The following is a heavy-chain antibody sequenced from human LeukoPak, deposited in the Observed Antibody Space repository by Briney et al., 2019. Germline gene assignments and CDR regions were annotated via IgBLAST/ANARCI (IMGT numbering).Heavy chain of an antibody. V-gene: IGHV3-53*01. J-gene: IGHJ4*02. CDR3: ASRAGAYSHPYDY. CDR2: IYSDNT. D-gene: IGHD4/OR15-4a*01. Sequence: PEGSLRLSCTVSGFTVSSNSMSWVRQAPGKGLEWVSFIYSDNTHYSDSVKGRFTISRDNSKNTLYLQMNSLRAEDTAVYYCASRAGAYSHPYDYWGQGTLVTVSS. CDR1: GFTVSSNS.